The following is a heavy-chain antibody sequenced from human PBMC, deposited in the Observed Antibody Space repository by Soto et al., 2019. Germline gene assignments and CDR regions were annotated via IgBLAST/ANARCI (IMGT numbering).Heavy chain of an antibody. CDR1: GFPFSNYG. V-gene: IGHV3-30*18. CDR3: AKDLWPNAIFDY. CDR2: ISYDGSNT. Sequence: QVQLVESGGGVVQPGRSLRLSCAASGFPFSNYGMHWVRQAPGKGLEWVAGISYDGSNTYYIDSVKGRFTISRDNSKNTLYLQMNSLRAEDTAVYYCAKDLWPNAIFDYWGQGTLVTVSS. J-gene: IGHJ4*02. D-gene: IGHD3-10*01.